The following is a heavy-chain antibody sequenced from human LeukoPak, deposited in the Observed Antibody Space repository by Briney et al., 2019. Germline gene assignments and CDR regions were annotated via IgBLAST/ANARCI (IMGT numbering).Heavy chain of an antibody. D-gene: IGHD5-24*01. CDR3: ARDLKLERDGYTYGYYFDY. J-gene: IGHJ4*02. V-gene: IGHV3-9*01. Sequence: PGRSLRLSCEASGFTFNNYAMHWVRQAPGKGLEWVSGISWDRGTTGYGDSVKGRFTISRDNAKNTLYLQMSSLRAEDTAVYYCARDLKLERDGYTYGYYFDYWGQGTLVTVSS. CDR1: GFTFNNYA. CDR2: ISWDRGTT.